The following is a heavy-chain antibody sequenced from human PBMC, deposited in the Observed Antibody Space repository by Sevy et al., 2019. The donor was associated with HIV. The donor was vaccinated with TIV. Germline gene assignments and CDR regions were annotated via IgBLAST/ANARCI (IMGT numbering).Heavy chain of an antibody. Sequence: SETLSLTCTVSGGSISSSSYYWGWIRQPPGKGLEWIGSIYYSGSTYYNPSLKSRVTISVDTSKNQFSLKLSSVTAADTAVYYCARQTPYYYGSGSNPIFDYWGQGTLVTVSS. J-gene: IGHJ4*02. CDR2: IYYSGST. CDR1: GGSISSSSYY. D-gene: IGHD3-10*01. CDR3: ARQTPYYYGSGSNPIFDY. V-gene: IGHV4-39*01.